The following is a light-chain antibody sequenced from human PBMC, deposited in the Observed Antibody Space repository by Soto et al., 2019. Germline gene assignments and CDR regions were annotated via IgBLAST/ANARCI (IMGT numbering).Light chain of an antibody. V-gene: IGLV2-14*01. CDR1: SSDIGYYTY. CDR2: EVS. CDR3: ASYTHSNTLV. Sequence: QSVLTQPASVSGSPGQSITISCTGTSSDIGYYTYVSWSQQHPGEAPKLILYEVSNRPSGVSARFSGSKSGNTASLTISGLQAEDEADYYCASYTHSNTLVFGGGTKVTVL. J-gene: IGLJ3*02.